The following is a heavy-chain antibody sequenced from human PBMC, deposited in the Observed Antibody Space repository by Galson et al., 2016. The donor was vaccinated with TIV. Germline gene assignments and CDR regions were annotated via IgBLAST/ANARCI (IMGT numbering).Heavy chain of an antibody. CDR2: INAKTGGT. V-gene: IGHV1-2*02. D-gene: IGHD5-18*01. CDR3: ARGAWGYSFGPLDY. Sequence: SVKVSCKAAGYTFTDYFIHWVRQAPGQGLEWMGWINAKTGGTDYAQRFQGRVTMTRDTSISTAYMELSRLRSDDTAVYYCARGAWGYSFGPLDYWGQGTLITVSS. J-gene: IGHJ4*02. CDR1: GYTFTDYF.